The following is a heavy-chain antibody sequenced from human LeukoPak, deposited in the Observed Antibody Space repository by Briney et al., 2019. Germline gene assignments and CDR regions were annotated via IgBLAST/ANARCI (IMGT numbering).Heavy chain of an antibody. CDR2: ISGSGDNT. CDR3: AKRSGYTTGWFFDV. D-gene: IGHD6-19*01. CDR1: GFSFSSYA. J-gene: IGHJ4*02. V-gene: IGHV3-23*01. Sequence: GGSLRLSCAASGFSFSSYAMSWVRQAPGKGLEWVSSISGSGDNTYYAESVKGGFTISRDNYKNTLFLQMNSLRAEDTAVFYCAKRSGYTTGWFFDVWGQGTLVTVSS.